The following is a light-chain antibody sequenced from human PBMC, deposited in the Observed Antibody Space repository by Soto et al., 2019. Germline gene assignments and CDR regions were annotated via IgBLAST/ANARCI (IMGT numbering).Light chain of an antibody. CDR1: QSVSSY. CDR2: GAS. Sequence: EIVLTQSPATLSLSPGERATLSCRASQSVSSYLAWYQQRPGHAPRLLVYGASNRATGIPARFSGSGSGTDFTLTISSLEDDVFTVDYCQQRTVWPMTFGKGTRLQIK. V-gene: IGKV3-11*01. CDR3: QQRTVWPMT. J-gene: IGKJ5*01.